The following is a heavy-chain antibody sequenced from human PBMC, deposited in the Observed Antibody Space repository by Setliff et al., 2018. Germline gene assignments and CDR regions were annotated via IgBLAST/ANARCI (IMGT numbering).Heavy chain of an antibody. CDR3: AKTQWDTWIRGASDI. CDR1: GFSFSGSA. V-gene: IGHV3-73*01. J-gene: IGHJ3*02. D-gene: IGHD3-10*01. CDR2: IRGRTDNYAT. Sequence: GGSLRLSCAASGFSFSGSAVYWVRQASVKGLEWIGRIRGRTDNYATAYAASVRGRFTISRDNSKDTLYLQMTSLRAEDTAVYYCAKTQWDTWIRGASDIWGQGTMVTVSS.